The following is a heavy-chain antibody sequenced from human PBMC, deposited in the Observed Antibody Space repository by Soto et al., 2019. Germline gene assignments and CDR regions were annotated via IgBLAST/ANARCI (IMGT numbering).Heavy chain of an antibody. J-gene: IGHJ3*02. CDR2: IYYSGST. CDR3: ARTYYYDSSGYYYDAFDI. D-gene: IGHD3-22*01. CDR1: GGSISSSSYY. Sequence: SETLSLTCTVSGGSISSSSYYWGWIRQPPGKGLEWIGSIYYSGSTYYNPSLKSRVTISVDTSKNQFSLKLSSVTAADTAVYYCARTYYYDSSGYYYDAFDIWGQGTMVTVSS. V-gene: IGHV4-39*01.